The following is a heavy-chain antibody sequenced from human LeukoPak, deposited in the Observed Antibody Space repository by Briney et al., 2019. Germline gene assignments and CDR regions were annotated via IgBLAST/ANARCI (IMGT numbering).Heavy chain of an antibody. CDR1: GGSISSYY. V-gene: IGHV4-59*01. CDR2: IYYSGST. D-gene: IGHD3-10*01. J-gene: IGHJ4*02. Sequence: SETLSLTCTVSGGSISSYYWSWIRQPPGKGLEWIGYIYYSGSTNYNPSLKSRVTISVDTSKNQFSLKLSSVTAADTAVYYCARGAYYGSGSYYPWFDYWGQGTLVTVSS. CDR3: ARGAYYGSGSYYPWFDY.